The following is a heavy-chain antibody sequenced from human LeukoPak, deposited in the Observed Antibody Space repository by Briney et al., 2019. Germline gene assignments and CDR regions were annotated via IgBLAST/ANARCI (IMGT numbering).Heavy chain of an antibody. CDR3: AKSARRFLEWLFMDV. CDR2: ISYDGSNK. D-gene: IGHD3-3*01. V-gene: IGHV3-30*18. Sequence: GRSLRLSCAASGFTFSSYDMHWVRQAPGKGLEWVAVISYDGSNKYYADSVKGRFTISRDNSKNTLYLQMNSLRAEDTAVYYCAKSARRFLEWLFMDVWGQGTTVTVSS. J-gene: IGHJ6*02. CDR1: GFTFSSYD.